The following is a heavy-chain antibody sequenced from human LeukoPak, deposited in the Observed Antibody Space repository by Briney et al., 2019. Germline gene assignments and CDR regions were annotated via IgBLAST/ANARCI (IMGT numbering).Heavy chain of an antibody. J-gene: IGHJ4*02. CDR1: GFTFSSYA. V-gene: IGHV3-30*01. D-gene: IGHD3-9*01. CDR2: ISYDGSNK. Sequence: GRSLRLSCAASGFTFSSYAMHWVRQAPGKGLEWVAVISYDGSNKYYADSVKGRFTISRDNSKNTLYLQMNSLRAEDTAVYYCARDSGRSILDYWGQGTLVTVSS. CDR3: ARDSGRSILDY.